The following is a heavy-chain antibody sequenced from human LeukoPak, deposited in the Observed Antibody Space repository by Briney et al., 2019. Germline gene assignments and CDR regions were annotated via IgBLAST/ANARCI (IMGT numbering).Heavy chain of an antibody. CDR2: IYYSGST. CDR1: GGSISSSSYY. V-gene: IGHV4-39*01. Sequence: SETLSLTCTVSGGSISSSSYYWGWIRQPPGKGLEWIGSIYYSGSTYYNPSLKSRVTISVDTSKNQFSLKLSSVTAADTAVYYCARQSRKGRFWELGAFDIWGQGTMVTVSS. D-gene: IGHD3-10*01. J-gene: IGHJ3*02. CDR3: ARQSRKGRFWELGAFDI.